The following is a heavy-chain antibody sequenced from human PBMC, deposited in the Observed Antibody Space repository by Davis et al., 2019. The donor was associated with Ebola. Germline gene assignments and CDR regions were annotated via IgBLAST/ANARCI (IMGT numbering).Heavy chain of an antibody. CDR2: IYYSGST. D-gene: IGHD3-22*01. CDR1: GGSISSSSYY. J-gene: IGHJ5*02. V-gene: IGHV4-39*01. CDR3: ARATYYYDSSGYYANWFDP. Sequence: SETLSLTCTVSGGSISSSSYYWGWIRQPPGKGLEWIGSIYYSGSTYYNPSLKSRVTISVDTSKNQFSLKLSSVTAADTAVYYCARATYYYDSSGYYANWFDPWGQGTLVTVSS.